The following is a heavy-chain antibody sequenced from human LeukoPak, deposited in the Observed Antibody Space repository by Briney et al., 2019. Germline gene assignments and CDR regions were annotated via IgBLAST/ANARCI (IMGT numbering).Heavy chain of an antibody. CDR2: IIPIFGAP. Sequence: SVKVSCKASGGTFSSSAISWVRQAPGQGLDWMGGIIPIFGAPHYAQKFQGRVTITADKSTSTAYMELSSLRSEDTAVYYCARGKVEDSSSWTLGAYYYMDVWGKGTTVTVSS. D-gene: IGHD6-13*01. CDR3: ARGKVEDSSSWTLGAYYYMDV. V-gene: IGHV1-69*06. CDR1: GGTFSSSA. J-gene: IGHJ6*03.